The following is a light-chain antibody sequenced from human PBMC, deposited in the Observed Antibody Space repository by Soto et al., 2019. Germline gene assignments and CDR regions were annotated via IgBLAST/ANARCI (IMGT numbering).Light chain of an antibody. J-gene: IGLJ1*01. Sequence: QSALTQPASVSGSPGQSITISCTGTTSDVGRYNYVSSYQQHPGKAPKLIIYDVSNRPSGVSNRFSGSKSGNTASLTISGLQAEDEADYYCNSYTSSSTDVFGTGTKLTVL. CDR3: NSYTSSSTDV. CDR1: TSDVGRYNY. V-gene: IGLV2-14*01. CDR2: DVS.